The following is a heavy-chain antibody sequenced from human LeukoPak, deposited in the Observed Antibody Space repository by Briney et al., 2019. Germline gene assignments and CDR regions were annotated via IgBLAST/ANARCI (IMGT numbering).Heavy chain of an antibody. D-gene: IGHD3-22*01. V-gene: IGHV3-30*18. CDR2: ISYDGSNK. CDR3: AKESYYYDSSGYYYVKYFQH. J-gene: IGHJ1*01. Sequence: GGSLRLSCAASGFTFSSYGMHWVRQAPGKGLEWVAVISYDGSNKYYADSVKGRFTISRDNSKNTLHLQMNSLRAEDTAVYYCAKESYYYDSSGYYYVKYFQHWGQGTLVTVSS. CDR1: GFTFSSYG.